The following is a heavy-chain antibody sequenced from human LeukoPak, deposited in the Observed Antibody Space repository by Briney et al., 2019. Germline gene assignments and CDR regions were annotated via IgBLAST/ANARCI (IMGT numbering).Heavy chain of an antibody. J-gene: IGHJ4*02. V-gene: IGHV4-34*01. CDR3: ARRSGWYLSTTLDY. CDR2: INHSGST. CDR1: GGSFSGYY. D-gene: IGHD6-19*01. Sequence: SETLSLTCAVYGGSFSGYYWSWIRQPPGKGLEWIGEINHSGSTNYNPSLKSRVTISVDTSKNQFSLKLSSVTAADTAVYYCARRSGWYLSTTLDYWGQGTLVTVS.